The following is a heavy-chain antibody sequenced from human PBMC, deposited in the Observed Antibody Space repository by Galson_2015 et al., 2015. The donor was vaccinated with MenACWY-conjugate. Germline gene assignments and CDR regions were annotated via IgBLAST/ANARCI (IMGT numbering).Heavy chain of an antibody. V-gene: IGHV3-23*01. Sequence: SLRLSCAASGFTFSSYAMSWVRQAPGKGLEWVSAISGSGGSTYYADSVKGRFTISRDNSKNTLYLQMNSLRAEDTAVYYCAKRPPTDYYDSSGYYPFDYWGQGTLVTVSS. CDR3: AKRPPTDYYDSSGYYPFDY. CDR2: ISGSGGST. CDR1: GFTFSSYA. D-gene: IGHD3-22*01. J-gene: IGHJ4*02.